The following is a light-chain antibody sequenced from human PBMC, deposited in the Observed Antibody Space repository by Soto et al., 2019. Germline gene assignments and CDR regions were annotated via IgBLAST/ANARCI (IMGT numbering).Light chain of an antibody. Sequence: ETVMAQSPATLSVSPGERATLSRLASQVVSNHLAWYQQKPGQAPRLLIFGASARATGVPARFSGSGSGTDFTLTISSLQSEDFAVYYCQQYNESSRTFGQGTKVDIK. CDR1: QVVSNH. CDR2: GAS. J-gene: IGKJ1*01. V-gene: IGKV3-15*01. CDR3: QQYNESSRT.